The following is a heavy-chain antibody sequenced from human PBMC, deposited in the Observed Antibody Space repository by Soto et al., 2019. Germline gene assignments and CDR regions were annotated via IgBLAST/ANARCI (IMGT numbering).Heavy chain of an antibody. V-gene: IGHV3-30-3*01. D-gene: IGHD6-13*01. CDR2: ISYDGSNK. Sequence: QVQLVESGGAVVQPGRSLRLSCAASGFTFSSYAMHWVRQAPGKGLEWVAIISYDGSNKYYADSVKGRFTISRDNSKNTLYLQMNSLRAEDTAVYYCARVSDTSSRYWPIFDYWGQGTLVTVSS. CDR3: ARVSDTSSRYWPIFDY. CDR1: GFTFSSYA. J-gene: IGHJ4*02.